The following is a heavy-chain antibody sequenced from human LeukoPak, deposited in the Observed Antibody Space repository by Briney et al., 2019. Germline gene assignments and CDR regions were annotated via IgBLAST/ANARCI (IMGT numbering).Heavy chain of an antibody. Sequence: TSQSLSLTRALYGGSSTAFYGSWLRQPARKGREWLGEFNHSVSTTYNPSLRSRVTISVDTSKNQYSLKLSSVTCAVTGVYYCARGRVHWGYWGQGPLVTVS. CDR3: ARGRVHWGY. CDR2: FNHSVST. V-gene: IGHV4-34*01. J-gene: IGHJ4*02. D-gene: IGHD3-16*01. CDR1: GGSSTAFY.